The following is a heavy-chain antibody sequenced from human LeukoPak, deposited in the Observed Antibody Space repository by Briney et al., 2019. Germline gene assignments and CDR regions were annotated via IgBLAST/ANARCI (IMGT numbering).Heavy chain of an antibody. D-gene: IGHD3-9*01. CDR1: GYTFPRYG. Sequence: AAVQVSLKASGYTFPRYGISWVRPAAGQGLEWMGWNSAYNGNTNHAQKLQGRVTMTTDTSTSTAYMELRSLRSDGTAVYYCARGLVGAASDIWGQGTMVTVSS. CDR3: ARGLVGAASDI. CDR2: NSAYNGNT. J-gene: IGHJ3*02. V-gene: IGHV1-18*01.